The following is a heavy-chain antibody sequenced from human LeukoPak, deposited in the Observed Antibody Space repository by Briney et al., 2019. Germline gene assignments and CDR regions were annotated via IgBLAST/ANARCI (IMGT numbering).Heavy chain of an antibody. J-gene: IGHJ4*02. D-gene: IGHD1-1*01. V-gene: IGHV3-53*01. CDR2: IYGGGGT. CDR1: GFTVGSNY. Sequence: PGGSLRLSCAVSGFTVGSNYMSWVRQAPGKGLEWVSVIYGGGGTYYADSVKGRFTISRDNSMNTLYLQMNSLRAEDTAVYYCARGGWNVDFDYWGQGTLVTVSS. CDR3: ARGGWNVDFDY.